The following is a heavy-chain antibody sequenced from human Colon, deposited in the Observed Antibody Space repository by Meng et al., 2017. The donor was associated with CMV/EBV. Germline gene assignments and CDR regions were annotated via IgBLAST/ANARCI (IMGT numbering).Heavy chain of an antibody. CDR3: ARDGLPGWGNYFFDY. D-gene: IGHD7-27*01. CDR1: GSTFCSSY. J-gene: IGHJ4*02. Sequence: SGSTFCSSYLPLLRPPPCPLLELLLWFHTNRRYTFYAQKFQCLLPLIRDSSIATAYMELTSLTSDDTAIYYCARDGLPGWGNYFFDYWGRGTLVTVSS. V-gene: IGHV1-2*02. CDR2: FHTNRRYT.